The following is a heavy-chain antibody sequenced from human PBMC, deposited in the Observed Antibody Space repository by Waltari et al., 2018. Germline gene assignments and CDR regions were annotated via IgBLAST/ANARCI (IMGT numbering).Heavy chain of an antibody. Sequence: QVQLQQWGAGLLKPSETLSLTCAVYGGSFSGYYWSWIRQPPGKGLEWIGEINHSGSTNYNPSLKSRVTISVDTSKNQFSLKLSSVTAADTAVYYCARGGHAGGSCYSYWFDPWGQGTLVTVSS. CDR1: GGSFSGYY. D-gene: IGHD2-15*01. CDR2: INHSGST. V-gene: IGHV4-34*01. J-gene: IGHJ5*02. CDR3: ARGGHAGGSCYSYWFDP.